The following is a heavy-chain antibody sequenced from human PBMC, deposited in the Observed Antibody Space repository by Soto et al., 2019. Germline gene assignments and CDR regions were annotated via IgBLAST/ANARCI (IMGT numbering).Heavy chain of an antibody. CDR3: ARDHVAAAPGY. D-gene: IGHD6-13*01. CDR2: IKQDGSTK. J-gene: IGHJ4*02. V-gene: IGHV3-7*01. CDR1: GFTFSSYG. Sequence: GGSLRLSCAASGFTFSSYGMHWVRQAPGKGLEWVANIKQDGSTKYYVDSVKGRFTISRDNAKNSLYLQMNSLRAEDTAVYYCARDHVAAAPGYWGQGTLVTVSS.